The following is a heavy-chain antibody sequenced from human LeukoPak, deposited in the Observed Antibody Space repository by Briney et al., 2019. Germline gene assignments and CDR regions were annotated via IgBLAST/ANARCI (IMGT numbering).Heavy chain of an antibody. V-gene: IGHV3-53*01. Sequence: PGGSLRLSCAVSGSTVKSNYMSWARQAPGKGLEWVSVIYSGGDTYYADSVKGRFTISRDNSKNTLYLQMNSLRAEDTAVYYCAKVTYYDILTGYYRFDYWGQGTLVTVSS. D-gene: IGHD3-9*01. CDR3: AKVTYYDILTGYYRFDY. CDR2: IYSGGDT. CDR1: GSTVKSNY. J-gene: IGHJ4*02.